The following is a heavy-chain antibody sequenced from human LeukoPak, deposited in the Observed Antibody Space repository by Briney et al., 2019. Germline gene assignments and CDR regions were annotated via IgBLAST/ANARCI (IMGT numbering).Heavy chain of an antibody. CDR2: FDPEDGET. Sequence: ASVKVSCKVSGYTLTELSMHWVRQAPGRGLEWMGGFDPEDGETIYAQKFQGRVTMTEDTSTDTAYMELSSLRSEDTAVYYCATVFFGVVISLGDYWGQGTLVTVSS. CDR1: GYTLTELS. CDR3: ATVFFGVVISLGDY. D-gene: IGHD3-3*01. V-gene: IGHV1-24*01. J-gene: IGHJ4*02.